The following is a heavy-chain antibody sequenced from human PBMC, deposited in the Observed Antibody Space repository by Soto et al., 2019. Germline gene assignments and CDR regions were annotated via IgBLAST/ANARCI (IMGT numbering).Heavy chain of an antibody. D-gene: IGHD6-6*01. Sequence: GGSLRLSCAASGFTFSSYAMHWVRQAPGKGLEWVAVISYDGSNKYYADSMKGRFTISRDNSKNTLYLQMNSLRAEDTAVYYCARVGSSSSGESGYYYYGLDVWGQGTTVTVSS. CDR1: GFTFSSYA. CDR2: ISYDGSNK. J-gene: IGHJ6*02. V-gene: IGHV3-30-3*01. CDR3: ARVGSSSSGESGYYYYGLDV.